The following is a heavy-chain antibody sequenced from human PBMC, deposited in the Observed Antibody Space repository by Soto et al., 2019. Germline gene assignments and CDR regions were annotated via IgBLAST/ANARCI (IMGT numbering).Heavy chain of an antibody. CDR2: ITPMFGTT. J-gene: IGHJ4*02. Sequence: QVQLVQSGAEVKKPGYSVKVSCKASAGTFVNYAITWVRQAPGQGLELMGTITPMFGTTYNAQKFNGRVTFTADESTITAFMALSGLRSQDTAVYYCARVALRGILLGGVDSWGQGTLVTVSS. D-gene: IGHD1-26*01. CDR1: AGTFVNYA. V-gene: IGHV1-69*18. CDR3: ARVALRGILLGGVDS.